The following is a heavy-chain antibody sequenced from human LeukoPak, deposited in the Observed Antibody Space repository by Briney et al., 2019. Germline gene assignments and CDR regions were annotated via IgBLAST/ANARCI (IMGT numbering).Heavy chain of an antibody. J-gene: IGHJ4*02. V-gene: IGHV4-34*01. D-gene: IGHD3-3*01. CDR2: INHSGST. CDR1: GGSFSGYY. Sequence: SETLSLTCAVYGGSFSGYYWSWIRQPPGKGLEWIGEINHSGSTNYNPYLKSRVTISVDTSKNQFSLKLSSVTAADTAVYYCARSTIFGVVIGWGQGTLVTVSS. CDR3: ARSTIFGVVIG.